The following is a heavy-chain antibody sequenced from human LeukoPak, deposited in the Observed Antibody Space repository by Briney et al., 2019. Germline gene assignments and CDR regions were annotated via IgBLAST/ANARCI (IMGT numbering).Heavy chain of an antibody. CDR2: ITTGDGNT. D-gene: IGHD7-27*01. J-gene: IGHJ4*02. V-gene: IGHV3-23*01. CDR3: AKDGGLWVSAHWGDS. Sequence: GGSLRLSCAASGFTFSDYTMSWVRQAPGEGLKWVSTITTGDGNTYYADSVKGRFTVSRDDSKNTLYLQMNSLRAEDTAVYYCAKDGGLWVSAHWGDSWGRGTLVTVSS. CDR1: GFTFSDYT.